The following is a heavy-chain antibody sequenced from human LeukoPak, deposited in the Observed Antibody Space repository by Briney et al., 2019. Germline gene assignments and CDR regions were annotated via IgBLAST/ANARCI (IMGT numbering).Heavy chain of an antibody. D-gene: IGHD3-16*01. J-gene: IGHJ5*02. V-gene: IGHV5-51*01. CDR2: ISPGDSGI. CDR3: AAGGASAP. Sequence: PGESLKISCKGSGYSFTNFWIGWVRQMPGKGLEWMGVISPGDSGIRYSPSFQGQVTISVDKSISTAYLQWSSLKASDSAMYYCAAGGASAPWGQGTLVTVPS. CDR1: GYSFTNFW.